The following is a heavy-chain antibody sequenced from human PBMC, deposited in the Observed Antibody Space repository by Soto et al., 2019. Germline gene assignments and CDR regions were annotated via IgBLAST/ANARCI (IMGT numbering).Heavy chain of an antibody. CDR1: GGTFSSYA. CDR2: IIPIFGTA. J-gene: IGHJ4*02. V-gene: IGHV1-69*13. Sequence: GASVKVSCKASGGTFSSYAISWVRQAPGQGLEWMGGIIPIFGTANYAQKFQGRVTITADESTSTAYMELSSLRSEDTAVYYCASIGRDGYNLVRRSFYFDYWGQGTLVTVSS. CDR3: ASIGRDGYNLVRRSFYFDY. D-gene: IGHD5-12*01.